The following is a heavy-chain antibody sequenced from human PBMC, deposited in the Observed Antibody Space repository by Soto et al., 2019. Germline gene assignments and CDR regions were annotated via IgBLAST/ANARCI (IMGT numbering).Heavy chain of an antibody. J-gene: IGHJ4*02. V-gene: IGHV4-59*01. CDR3: TRVGGYYGDYPNFDY. CDR2: IYYTGST. D-gene: IGHD4-17*01. Sequence: PSETLSLTCTVSGSSISPYYWSWIRQPPGKGLEWIGNIYYTGSTKYNPSLKSRVTISLGTSRNQLSLKLSSVTAADTAVYYCTRVGGYYGDYPNFDYWGPGTLVTVSS. CDR1: GSSISPYY.